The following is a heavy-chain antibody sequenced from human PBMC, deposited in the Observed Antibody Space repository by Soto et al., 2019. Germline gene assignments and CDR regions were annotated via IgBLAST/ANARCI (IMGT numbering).Heavy chain of an antibody. V-gene: IGHV1-3*01. CDR1: GYTFTSYA. CDR3: ARLSIAVAATADS. J-gene: IGHJ4*02. Sequence: ASVKVSCKASGYTFTSYAMHWVRQAPGERLEWMGWINAGNGNTKYSQKFQGRVTMTRDTSASTAYMELSSLRSEDTAVYFCARLSIAVAATADSWGQGTPVTVSS. CDR2: INAGNGNT. D-gene: IGHD6-19*01.